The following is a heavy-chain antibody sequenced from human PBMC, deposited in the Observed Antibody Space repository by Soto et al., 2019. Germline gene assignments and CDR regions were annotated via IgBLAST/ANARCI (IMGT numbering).Heavy chain of an antibody. J-gene: IGHJ4*02. D-gene: IGHD3-16*01. CDR1: GGSFSGYY. V-gene: IGHV4-34*01. Sequence: QVQLQQWGAGLLKPSETLSLTCAVYGGSFSGYYWSWIRQPPGKGLEWIGEINHSGSTNYNPSLKRRVTISVDTAKNQFSLKLSSVTAADTAVYYCARVSLSGGSVDYWGQGTLVTVSS. CDR3: ARVSLSGGSVDY. CDR2: INHSGST.